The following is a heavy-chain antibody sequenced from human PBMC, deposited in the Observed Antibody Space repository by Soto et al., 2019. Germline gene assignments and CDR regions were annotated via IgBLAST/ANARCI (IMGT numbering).Heavy chain of an antibody. J-gene: IGHJ3*02. V-gene: IGHV1-24*01. CDR1: GYTLTELS. CDR3: GTNLEGNYDILTGPSGI. Sequence: ASVKVSCKVSGYTLTELSMHWVRQAPGKGLEWMGGFDPEDGETIYAQKFQGRVTMTEDTSTDTAYMELSSLRSEDTAVYYCGTNLEGNYDILTGPSGIWGQGTMVTVS. CDR2: FDPEDGET. D-gene: IGHD3-9*01.